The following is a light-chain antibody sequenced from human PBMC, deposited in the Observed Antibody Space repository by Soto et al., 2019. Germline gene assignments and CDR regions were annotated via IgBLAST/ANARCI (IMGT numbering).Light chain of an antibody. CDR2: LTF. J-gene: IGKJ2*02. CDR1: QSLLYSNGYNY. CDR3: MQSLQTPRT. V-gene: IGKV2-28*01. Sequence: DIVMTQSPLSLHVTPGEPSSISCRSSQSLLYSNGYNYLDWYLQKPGQSPQLLIYLTFNRSSGVPDRVSGSGSGTDFTLKISRVEAEDVGVYYCMQSLQTPRTFGQGTKMEIK.